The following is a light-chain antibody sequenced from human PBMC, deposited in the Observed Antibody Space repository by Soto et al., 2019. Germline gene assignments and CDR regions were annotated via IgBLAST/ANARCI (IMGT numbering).Light chain of an antibody. CDR1: QSINRW. Sequence: DIQMSQSPSNLSASLRDSVTITCRASQSINRWLAWYQQKPGRAPKLLIYDASSLQSGVPSRFSGSGSGTEFALTISSLEPDDVATYLCQEYNTYSWAFGQGTKVDVK. J-gene: IGKJ1*01. V-gene: IGKV1-5*01. CDR2: DAS. CDR3: QEYNTYSWA.